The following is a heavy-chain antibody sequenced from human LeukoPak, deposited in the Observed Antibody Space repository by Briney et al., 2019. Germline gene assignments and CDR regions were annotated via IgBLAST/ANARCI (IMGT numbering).Heavy chain of an antibody. V-gene: IGHV4-31*03. D-gene: IGHD3-16*01. CDR3: ARRRGELYYFDY. J-gene: IGHJ4*02. CDR2: IYYGGST. CDR1: GGSISSGGYY. Sequence: SETLSLTCTVSGGSISSGGYYWSWIRQHPGKGLEWIGYIYYGGSTYYNPSLKSRVTISVDTSKNQFSLKLSSVTAADTAVYYCARRRGELYYFDYWGQGTLVTVSS.